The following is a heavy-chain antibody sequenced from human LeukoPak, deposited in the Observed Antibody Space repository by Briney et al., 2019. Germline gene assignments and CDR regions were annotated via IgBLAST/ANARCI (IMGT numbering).Heavy chain of an antibody. V-gene: IGHV3-7*01. D-gene: IGHD6-13*01. J-gene: IGHJ6*03. CDR2: IKQDGSEK. CDR1: GFTFSSYA. CDR3: ARINQQLVYYYYYYYMDV. Sequence: GGSLRLSCAASGFTFSSYAMSWVRQAPGKGREGVANIKQDGSEKYYVDSVKGRFTISRDNAKNSLYLQMNSLRAEDTAVYYCARINQQLVYYYYYYYMDVWGKGTTVTVSS.